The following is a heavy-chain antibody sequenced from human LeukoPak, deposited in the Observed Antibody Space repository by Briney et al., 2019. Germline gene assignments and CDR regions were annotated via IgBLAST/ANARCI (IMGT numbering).Heavy chain of an antibody. V-gene: IGHV3-7*01. CDR1: AFTFSSIC. D-gene: IGHD5-12*01. CDR2: TKQDGREK. Sequence: PGGSLTLSCAASAFTFSSICMSWVRQAPGKGREWVANTKQDGREKYHMDSVKGRFTISSDNAKNSLYLQMNSLRAEDTAVYYCARESDIVARNWFDPWGQGTLVTVSS. J-gene: IGHJ5*02. CDR3: ARESDIVARNWFDP.